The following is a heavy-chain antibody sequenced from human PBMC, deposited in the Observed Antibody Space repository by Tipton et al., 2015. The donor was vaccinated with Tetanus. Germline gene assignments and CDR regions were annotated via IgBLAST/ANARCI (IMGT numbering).Heavy chain of an antibody. CDR2: ISPDDSQA. J-gene: IGHJ4*02. D-gene: IGHD1-26*01. Sequence: QLVQSGAEMKKPGESLKISCQASGYDFTKYSIAWVRHMPGKGLEWMGIISPDDSQAIHSPSFQGHVTVSADKSISTAYLQWSSLKASDSAMYYCARHTSGSYHAPFDYWGQGTLVTVSS. V-gene: IGHV5-51*01. CDR3: ARHTSGSYHAPFDY. CDR1: GYDFTKYS.